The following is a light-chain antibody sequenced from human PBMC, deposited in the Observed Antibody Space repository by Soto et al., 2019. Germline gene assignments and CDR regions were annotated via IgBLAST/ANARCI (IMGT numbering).Light chain of an antibody. CDR1: SSDVGGYNY. J-gene: IGLJ1*01. CDR3: SSYAVSNNLGV. Sequence: QSVLTQPPSASGSPGQSVTISCTGTSSDVGGYNYVSWYQQHPGKAPKLMISEVSKRPSGVPDRFSGSKSGNTASLTVSGLQAEDEADYYCSSYAVSNNLGVFGTGTKLTVL. V-gene: IGLV2-8*01. CDR2: EVS.